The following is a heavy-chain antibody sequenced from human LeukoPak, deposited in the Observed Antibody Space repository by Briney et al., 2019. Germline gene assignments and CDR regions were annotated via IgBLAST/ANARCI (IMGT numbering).Heavy chain of an antibody. CDR1: GGTFSSYA. CDR2: IIPIFGTA. J-gene: IGHJ4*02. Sequence: SVKVSCKASGGTFSSYAISWVRQAPGQGLEWMGGIIPIFGTANYAQKFQGRVTITADKSTSTAYMELSSLRSEDTAVYYCARDLGYSSSSGGGYWGQGTLVTVSS. CDR3: ARDLGYSSSSGGGY. V-gene: IGHV1-69*06. D-gene: IGHD6-6*01.